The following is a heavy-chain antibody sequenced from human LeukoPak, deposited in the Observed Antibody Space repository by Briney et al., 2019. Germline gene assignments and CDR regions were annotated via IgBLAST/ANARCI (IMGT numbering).Heavy chain of an antibody. CDR3: ARGSRPRKLLWSHFSYFDY. CDR1: GGSISSGGYY. D-gene: IGHD3-10*01. J-gene: IGHJ4*02. CDR2: IYYSGST. V-gene: IGHV4-31*11. Sequence: PSQTLSLTCAVSGGSISSGGYYWSWIRQHPGKGLEWIGYIYYSGSTYYNPSLKSRVTISVDTSKNQFSLKLSSVTAADTAVYYCARGSRPRKLLWSHFSYFDYWGQGTLVTVSS.